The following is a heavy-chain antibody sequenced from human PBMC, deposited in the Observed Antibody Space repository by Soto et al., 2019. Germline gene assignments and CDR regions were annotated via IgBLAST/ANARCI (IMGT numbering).Heavy chain of an antibody. V-gene: IGHV1-69*06. J-gene: IGHJ6*02. D-gene: IGHD3-3*01. Sequence: GXSVKVSCKASGGTFSSYAISWVRQAPGQGLEWMGGIIPIFGTANYAQKFQGRVTITADKSTSTAYMELSSLRSEDTAVYYYARDTPRITIFGMDVWGQGTTVTVSS. CDR1: GGTFSSYA. CDR2: IIPIFGTA. CDR3: ARDTPRITIFGMDV.